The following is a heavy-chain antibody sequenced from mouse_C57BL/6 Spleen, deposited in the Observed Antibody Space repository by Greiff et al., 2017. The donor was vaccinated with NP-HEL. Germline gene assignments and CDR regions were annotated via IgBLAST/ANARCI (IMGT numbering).Heavy chain of an antibody. CDR1: GYTFTSYW. D-gene: IGHD1-1*01. V-gene: IGHV1-64*01. J-gene: IGHJ4*01. CDR3: ARAEYYYGSSYEAMDY. Sequence: QVQLQQPGAELVKPGASVKLSCKASGYTFTSYWMHWVKQRPGQGLEWIGMIHPNSGSNNYNEKFKSKATLTVDKSSSTAYMQLSSLTSEDSAVYYCARAEYYYGSSYEAMDYWGQGTSVTVSS. CDR2: IHPNSGSN.